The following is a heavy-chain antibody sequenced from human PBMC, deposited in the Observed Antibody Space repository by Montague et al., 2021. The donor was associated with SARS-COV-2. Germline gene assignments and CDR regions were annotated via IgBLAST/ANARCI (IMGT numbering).Heavy chain of an antibody. V-gene: IGHV4-34*01. CDR3: ARGITVTNLFYYYYGMDV. D-gene: IGHD4-11*01. J-gene: IGHJ6*02. CDR2: INHSGST. CDR1: GGSFSGYY. Sequence: SETLSLTCAVYGGSFSGYYWSWIRQPPGKGLEWIGEINHSGSTKYNPSLKSRVTISVDTSKNQFSLKLSSVTAADTAVYYCARGITVTNLFYYYYGMDVWGQGTTVTVSS.